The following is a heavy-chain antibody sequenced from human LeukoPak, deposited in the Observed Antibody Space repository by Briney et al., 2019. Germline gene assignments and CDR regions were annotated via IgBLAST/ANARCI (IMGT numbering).Heavy chain of an antibody. J-gene: IGHJ4*02. D-gene: IGHD2-15*01. CDR3: ARAHIVVLVAGALICDY. CDR2: ISYDGSNK. V-gene: IGHV3-30-3*01. CDR1: GFTFSSYA. Sequence: GGSLRLSCAASGFTFSSYAMHWVRQAPGKGLEWVAVISYDGSNKYYADSVKGRFTISRDNSKNTLYLQMNSLRAEDTAVYYCARAHIVVLVAGALICDYWGQGTLVTVSS.